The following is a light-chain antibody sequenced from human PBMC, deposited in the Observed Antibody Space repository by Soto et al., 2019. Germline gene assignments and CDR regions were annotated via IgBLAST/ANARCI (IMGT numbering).Light chain of an antibody. V-gene: IGKV1-12*01. Sequence: DIQMTQSPSSVSASVGDTVTVPCRASQVISSWLAWYQQKPGRAPNLLIYKASTLQTGVPSRFSGSGSGTDFTLTITNLQPEDFATYYCHQASSFPLSFGGGTKVEIK. CDR3: HQASSFPLS. CDR1: QVISSW. CDR2: KAS. J-gene: IGKJ4*01.